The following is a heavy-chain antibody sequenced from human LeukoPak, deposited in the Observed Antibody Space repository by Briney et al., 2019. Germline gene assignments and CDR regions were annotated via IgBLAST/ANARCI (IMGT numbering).Heavy chain of an antibody. J-gene: IGHJ4*02. Sequence: PSETLSLTCTVSGGSISSYYWSWIRQPPGKGLEWIGYIYYSGSTNYNPSLKSRVTISVDTSKNQFSLKLNSVTAADTAVYYCARDFRGGTGGLDYWGQGTLVTVSS. D-gene: IGHD3/OR15-3a*01. CDR3: ARDFRGGTGGLDY. V-gene: IGHV4-59*12. CDR2: IYYSGST. CDR1: GGSISSYY.